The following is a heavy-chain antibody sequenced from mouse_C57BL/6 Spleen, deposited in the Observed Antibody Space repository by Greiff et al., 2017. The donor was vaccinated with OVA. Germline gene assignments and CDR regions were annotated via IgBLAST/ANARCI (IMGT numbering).Heavy chain of an antibody. D-gene: IGHD2-3*01. J-gene: IGHJ2*01. CDR3: ERGKAYDGPYFDY. CDR1: GFTFSSYA. Sequence: EVMLVESGGGLVKPGGSLKLSCAASGFTFSSYAMSWVRQTPEKRLEWVATISAGGSYTYYPDNVQGRFTISRDHANNNLYLQKSHLKSEDTAMYYCERGKAYDGPYFDYWGQGTTLTVSS. CDR2: ISAGGSYT. V-gene: IGHV5-4*03.